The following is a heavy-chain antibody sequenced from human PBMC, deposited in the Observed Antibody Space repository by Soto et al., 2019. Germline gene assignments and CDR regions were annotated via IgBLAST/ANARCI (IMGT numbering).Heavy chain of an antibody. CDR1: GGSISSSSYY. V-gene: IGHV4-39*01. CDR3: ARHVAGYSSGLDY. D-gene: IGHD6-19*01. CDR2: IYYSGST. Sequence: QLQLQESGPGLVKPSETLSLTCTVSGGSISSSSYYWGWIRQPPGKGLEWIGSIYYSGSTYYNPSLKSRVXXSXDXXTNQSSLELSSVTAADTAVYYRARHVAGYSSGLDYWGQGTLVTVSS. J-gene: IGHJ4*02.